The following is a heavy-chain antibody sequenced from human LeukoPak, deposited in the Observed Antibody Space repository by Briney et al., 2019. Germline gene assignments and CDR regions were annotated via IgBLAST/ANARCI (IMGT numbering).Heavy chain of an antibody. CDR3: AKDYYGGIPDAFDI. Sequence: GGSLRLSCAASGFTFSSYSMNWVRQAPGKGLEWVSSISSSSSYIYYADSVKGRFTISRDNSKNTLYLQMNSLRAEDTAVYYCAKDYYGGIPDAFDIWGQGTMVTVSS. CDR2: ISSSSSYI. V-gene: IGHV3-21*04. CDR1: GFTFSSYS. J-gene: IGHJ3*02. D-gene: IGHD4-23*01.